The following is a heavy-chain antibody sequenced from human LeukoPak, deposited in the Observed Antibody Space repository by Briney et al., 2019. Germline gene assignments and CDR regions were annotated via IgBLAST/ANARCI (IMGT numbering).Heavy chain of an antibody. CDR3: ARDLLGWELPYYFDY. Sequence: GGSLRLSCAASGFTFSSYSMNWVRQAPGKGLEWVSSISSSSSYIYYADSVKGRFTISRDNAKNSLYLQMNSLRAEDTAVYYCARDLLGWELPYYFDYWGQGTLVTVSS. CDR2: ISSSSSYI. V-gene: IGHV3-21*01. CDR1: GFTFSSYS. D-gene: IGHD1-26*01. J-gene: IGHJ4*02.